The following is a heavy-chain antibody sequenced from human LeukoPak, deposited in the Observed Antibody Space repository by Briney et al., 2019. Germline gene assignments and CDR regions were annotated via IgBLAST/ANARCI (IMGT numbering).Heavy chain of an antibody. Sequence: SETLSLTCTVSGGSISSYYWSWIRQPAGKGLEWIGRIYTSGSTNYNPSLKSRVTIPVDTSKNQFSLKLSSVTAADTAVYYCARDQRWLQLDYWGQGTLVTVSS. V-gene: IGHV4-4*07. CDR2: IYTSGST. CDR3: ARDQRWLQLDY. D-gene: IGHD5-24*01. CDR1: GGSISSYY. J-gene: IGHJ4*02.